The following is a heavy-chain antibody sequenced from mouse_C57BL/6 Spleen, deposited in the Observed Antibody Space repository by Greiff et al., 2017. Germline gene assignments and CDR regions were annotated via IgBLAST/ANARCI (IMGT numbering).Heavy chain of an antibody. D-gene: IGHD1-1*01. CDR3: AREGDYYGSSSDY. V-gene: IGHV1-64*01. Sequence: QVQLKQPGAELVKPGASVKLSCKASGYTFTSYWMHWVKQRPGQGLEWIGMIHPNSGSTNYNEKFKSKATLTVDKSSSTAYMQLSSLTSEDSAVYYCAREGDYYGSSSDYWGQGTTLTVSS. CDR2: IHPNSGST. J-gene: IGHJ2*01. CDR1: GYTFTSYW.